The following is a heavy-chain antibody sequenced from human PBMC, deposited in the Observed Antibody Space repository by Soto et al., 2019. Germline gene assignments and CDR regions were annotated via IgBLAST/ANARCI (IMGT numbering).Heavy chain of an antibody. CDR1: GGTFSSYA. J-gene: IGHJ4*02. Sequence: QVQLVQSGAEVKKPGSSLKVSCKASGGTFSSYAISWVRQAPGQGLEWMGGIIPIFGTANYAQKFRGRVTNTADESTRTAYMELSSLRSEDTAVYYGARGSVARVSSSWDSVDYWGQGTLVTVSS. V-gene: IGHV1-69*01. D-gene: IGHD6-13*01. CDR2: IIPIFGTA. CDR3: ARGSVARVSSSWDSVDY.